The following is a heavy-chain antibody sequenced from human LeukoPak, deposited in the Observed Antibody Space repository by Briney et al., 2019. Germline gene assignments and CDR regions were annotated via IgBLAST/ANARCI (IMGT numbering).Heavy chain of an antibody. CDR1: GFTFSSYW. V-gene: IGHV3-7*03. D-gene: IGHD2-2*01. CDR2: IKQDGSEK. J-gene: IGHJ3*02. CDR3: ARDPVPAANTNAFDI. Sequence: GRSLRLSCAASGFTFSSYWMSWVRQAPGKGLEWVANIKQDGSEKYYVDSVKGRFTISRDNAKNSLYLQMNSLRAEDTAVYYCARDPVPAANTNAFDIWGQGTMVTVSS.